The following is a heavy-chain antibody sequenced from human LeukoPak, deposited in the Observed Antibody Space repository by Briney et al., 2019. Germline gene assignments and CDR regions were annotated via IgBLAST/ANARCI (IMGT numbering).Heavy chain of an antibody. Sequence: PSETLSLTCTVSSYSISNGSYWGWIRQPPGKGLEWIGSMHHSGSTYYNPSLKSRVTISVDTSKNQFSLKLSSVTAADTAVYYCARDGSGSDYWGQGTLVTVPS. J-gene: IGHJ4*02. CDR1: SYSISNGSY. CDR2: MHHSGST. D-gene: IGHD3-22*01. V-gene: IGHV4-38-2*02. CDR3: ARDGSGSDY.